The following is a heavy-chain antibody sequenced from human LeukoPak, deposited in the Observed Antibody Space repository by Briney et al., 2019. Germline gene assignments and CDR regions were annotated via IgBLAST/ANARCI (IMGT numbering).Heavy chain of an antibody. CDR3: AGDHSGSYYGNDY. J-gene: IGHJ4*02. Sequence: SQTLSLTCIVSGASISSGGNYWNWIRQPPGKGLEWIGYVFQTGSTHYNPSLKSRVTISVDRSKNQFSLKLSSVTAADTAVYYCAGDHSGSYYGNDYWGQGTLVTVSS. CDR2: VFQTGST. D-gene: IGHD1-26*01. V-gene: IGHV4-30-2*01. CDR1: GASISSGGNY.